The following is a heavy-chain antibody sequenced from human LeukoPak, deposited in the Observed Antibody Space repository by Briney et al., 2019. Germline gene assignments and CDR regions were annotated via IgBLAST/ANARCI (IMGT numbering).Heavy chain of an antibody. CDR2: IYHSGST. J-gene: IGHJ3*02. D-gene: IGHD1-26*01. CDR1: GGSISSGGYS. CDR3: ARVGRGAQRAFDI. Sequence: SETLSLTCAVSGGSISSGGYSWSWIRQPPGTGLEWIGYIYHSGSTYYNPSLKSRVTISVDRSKNQFSLKLSSVTAADTAVYYCARVGRGAQRAFDIWGQGTMVTVSS. V-gene: IGHV4-30-2*01.